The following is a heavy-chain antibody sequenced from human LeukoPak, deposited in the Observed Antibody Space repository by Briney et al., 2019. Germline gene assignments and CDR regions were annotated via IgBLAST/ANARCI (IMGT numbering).Heavy chain of an antibody. Sequence: PGGSLSLSCPASGFPFDDYTMSRGRQAPAKGLEGVGFIRSKVSGGTTEYAASVKGRFTISRDDSKNIAYLQMNSLETDDTAVYYCSKGGHFDYWGQGTLVTVSS. CDR1: GFPFDDYT. V-gene: IGHV3-49*04. CDR3: SKGGHFDY. CDR2: IRSKVSGGTT. D-gene: IGHD2-15*01. J-gene: IGHJ4*02.